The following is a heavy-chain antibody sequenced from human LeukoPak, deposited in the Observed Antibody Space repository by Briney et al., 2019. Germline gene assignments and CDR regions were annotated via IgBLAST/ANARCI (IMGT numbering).Heavy chain of an antibody. J-gene: IGHJ6*03. Sequence: ASVKISCRASGYTFTSYDIKWVRQATGQGLEWMGRMNPNSGNTDYAQKFQGRVTMTRNTSISTAYMELSSLTSEDTAMYYCARRGKGLGYYMDVWGKGTTVTISS. V-gene: IGHV1-8*01. CDR2: MNPNSGNT. D-gene: IGHD3-16*01. CDR3: ARRGKGLGYYMDV. CDR1: GYTFTSYD.